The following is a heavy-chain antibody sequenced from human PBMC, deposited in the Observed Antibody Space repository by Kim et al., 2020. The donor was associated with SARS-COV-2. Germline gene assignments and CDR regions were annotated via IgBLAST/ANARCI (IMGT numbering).Heavy chain of an antibody. J-gene: IGHJ1*01. Sequence: SETLSLTCAVSGGSISSSNWWSWVRQPPGKGLEWIGEIYHSGSTNYNPSLKSRVTISVDKSKNQFSLKLSSVTAADTAVYYCAIRVISGAEYFQHWGQGTLVTVSS. V-gene: IGHV4-4*02. CDR1: GGSISSSNW. CDR2: IYHSGST. D-gene: IGHD3-16*02. CDR3: AIRVISGAEYFQH.